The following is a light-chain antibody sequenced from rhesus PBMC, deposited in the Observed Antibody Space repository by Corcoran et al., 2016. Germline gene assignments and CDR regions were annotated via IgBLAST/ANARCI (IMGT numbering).Light chain of an antibody. Sequence: EIVLTQSPAFRSVTLMEKVTITCHASQNIGSSLHWYQQKPDQSPKLLIKYASQSISGVPSRFSGSGSGTDFTLTINSLEAEDAATYDCQQGSSFPRTFGGGTKVELK. CDR1: QNIGSS. V-gene: IGKV6-55*01. CDR3: QQGSSFPRT. CDR2: YAS. J-gene: IGKJ4*01.